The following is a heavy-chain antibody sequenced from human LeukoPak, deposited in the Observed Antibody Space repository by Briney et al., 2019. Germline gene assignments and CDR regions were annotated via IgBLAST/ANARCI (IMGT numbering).Heavy chain of an antibody. CDR1: GGSFSGYY. CDR2: INHSGST. V-gene: IGHV4-34*01. CDR3: ARGRGYDYVWGSYRQAYYFGY. D-gene: IGHD3-16*02. J-gene: IGHJ4*02. Sequence: SETLSLTCAVYGGSFSGYYWSWIRQPPGKGLEGIGEINHSGSTNYNPSLKSRVTISVDTSKNQFSLKLSSVTAADTAVYYCARGRGYDYVWGSYRQAYYFGYWGQGTLVTVSS.